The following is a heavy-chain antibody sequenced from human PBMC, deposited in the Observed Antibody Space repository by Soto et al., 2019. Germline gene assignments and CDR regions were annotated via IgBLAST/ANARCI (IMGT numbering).Heavy chain of an antibody. CDR1: GFTFSNYA. V-gene: IGHV3-30*18. J-gene: IGHJ4*01. D-gene: IGHD6-13*01. CDR2: IAADGADK. CDR3: AKDPSRAAAYYFEY. Sequence: GESLKISCAVSGFTFSNYAMHWVRQAPGKGLEWVAVIAADGADKHYADSVKGRFTISRDNPKNTLSLQMNSLRAEDTAVYYCAKDPSRAAAYYFEYWGHGTLVTVSS.